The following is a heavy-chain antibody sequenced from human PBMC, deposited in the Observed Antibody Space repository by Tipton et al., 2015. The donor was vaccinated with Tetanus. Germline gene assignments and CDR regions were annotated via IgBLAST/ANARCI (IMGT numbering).Heavy chain of an antibody. V-gene: IGHV3-53*01. CDR2: IYSGGGM. CDR1: GLTVSSNY. D-gene: IGHD6-6*01. J-gene: IGHJ6*02. Sequence: LRLSCAASGLTVSSNYMTWVRQAPGKGLEWVSLIYSGGGMFYADSVKGRFNISRDNSKNIFYLQMTRLRAEDTAVYYCARLSIGQGHYFYSMDVWGQGTTVIVSS. CDR3: ARLSIGQGHYFYSMDV.